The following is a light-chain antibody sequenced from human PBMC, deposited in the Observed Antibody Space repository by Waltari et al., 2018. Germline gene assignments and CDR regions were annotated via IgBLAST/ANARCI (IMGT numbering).Light chain of an antibody. CDR2: GAS. J-gene: IGKJ4*01. CDR3: QHFHSWPLT. CDR1: RNINNN. V-gene: IGKV3-15*01. Sequence: EIVMTQSPATLSVSPGDRATLSCRASRNINNNLAWYQQIPGQAPRLLIYGASTRATGIPARFSGSGSGTEFTLTISSLQSEDFAVYYCQHFHSWPLTFGGGTQVEIK.